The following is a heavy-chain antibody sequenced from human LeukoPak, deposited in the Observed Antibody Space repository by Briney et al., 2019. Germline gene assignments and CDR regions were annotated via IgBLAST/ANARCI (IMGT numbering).Heavy chain of an antibody. CDR1: GGTFSSYA. D-gene: IGHD6-19*01. CDR3: ARQIAVAGTYFDY. J-gene: IGHJ4*02. CDR2: IIPILGIA. Sequence: ASVKVSCKASGGTFSSYAISWVRQAPGQGLEWMGRIIPILGIANYAQKFQGRVTITADKSTSTAYMELSSLRSEDTAVYYCARQIAVAGTYFDYWGQGTLVTVSS. V-gene: IGHV1-69*04.